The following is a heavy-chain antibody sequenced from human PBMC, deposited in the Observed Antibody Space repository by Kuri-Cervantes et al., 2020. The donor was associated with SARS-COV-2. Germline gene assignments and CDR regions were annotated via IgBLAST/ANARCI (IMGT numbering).Heavy chain of an antibody. CDR1: GGSISSYY. CDR2: IYYSGST. CDR3: ARLSITIFGVVISYYYYRDV. J-gene: IGHJ6*03. V-gene: IGHV4-59*01. D-gene: IGHD3-3*01. Sequence: LSLSCTVSGGSISSYYWSWIRQPAGKGLEWIGHIYYSGSTNYNPSLKSRVTISGDTSKNQFSLKLSSVTAADTAVYYCARLSITIFGVVISYYYYRDVWHKATTTTVSS.